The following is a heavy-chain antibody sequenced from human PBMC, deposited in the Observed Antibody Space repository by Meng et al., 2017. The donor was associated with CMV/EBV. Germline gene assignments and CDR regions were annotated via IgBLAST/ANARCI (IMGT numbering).Heavy chain of an antibody. CDR1: CFSFSSYS. V-gene: IGHV3-21*01. CDR3: ARVVAARRLYYFDY. D-gene: IGHD6-6*01. Sequence: SGVGLVNPEVSLLFSRAVSCFSFSSYSRNGGRQAPGKGLEWVSSISSSSSYIYYADSVMSRFTISRDNAKNSLYLQMNSLRAEDTAVYYCARVVAARRLYYFDYWGQGTLVTVSS. J-gene: IGHJ4*02. CDR2: ISSSSSYI.